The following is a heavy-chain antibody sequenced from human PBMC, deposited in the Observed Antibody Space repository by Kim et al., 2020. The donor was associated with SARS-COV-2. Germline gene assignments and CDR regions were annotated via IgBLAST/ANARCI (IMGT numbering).Heavy chain of an antibody. CDR1: GFTVSSNY. V-gene: IGHV3-53*01. Sequence: GGSLRLSCAASGFTVSSNYMSWVRQAPGKGLEWVSVIYSGGSTYYADSVKGRFTISRDNSKNTLYLQMNSLRAEDTAVYYCARAGAYGSGSYAPRVYYYYGMDVWGQGTTVTVSS. D-gene: IGHD3-10*01. CDR2: IYSGGST. CDR3: ARAGAYGSGSYAPRVYYYYGMDV. J-gene: IGHJ6*02.